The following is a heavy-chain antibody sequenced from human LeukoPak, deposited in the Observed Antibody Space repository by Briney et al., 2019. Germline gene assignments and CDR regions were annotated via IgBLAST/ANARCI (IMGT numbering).Heavy chain of an antibody. V-gene: IGHV3-66*04. D-gene: IGHD6-13*01. J-gene: IGHJ4*02. Sequence: GGSLTLSCAASGFTVSNNYMRWVRQAPGKGLEWVSLIYSGGSTYYADSVKGRFTISRDNSKNTLFLQMNSLRAEDTAVYYCAKHEGSSWYHRNNYFDYWGQGTLVTVSS. CDR3: AKHEGSSWYHRNNYFDY. CDR2: IYSGGST. CDR1: GFTVSNNY.